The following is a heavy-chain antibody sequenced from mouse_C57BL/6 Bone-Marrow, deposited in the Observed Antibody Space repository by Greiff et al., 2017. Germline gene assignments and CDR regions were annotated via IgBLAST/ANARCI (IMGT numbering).Heavy chain of an antibody. CDR1: GYTFTSYW. CDR3: AREAGTLGYFDY. Sequence: VKLQQPGAELVRPGSSVKLSCKASGYTFTSYWMHWVKQRPIQGLEWIGNIDPSDSETHYTQKFKDKATLTVDKSSSTAYMQLSSLTSEDSAVYYCAREAGTLGYFDYWGQGTTLTVAS. CDR2: IDPSDSET. V-gene: IGHV1-52*01. J-gene: IGHJ2*01. D-gene: IGHD3-3*01.